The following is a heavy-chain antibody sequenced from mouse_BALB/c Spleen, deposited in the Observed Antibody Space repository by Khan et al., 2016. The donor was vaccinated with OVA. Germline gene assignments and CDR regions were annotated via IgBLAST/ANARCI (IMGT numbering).Heavy chain of an antibody. CDR1: GYTFTDYY. D-gene: IGHD1-2*01. J-gene: IGHJ3*01. Sequence: QVQLKQSGAELARPGASVKLSCKASGYTFTDYYINWVKQRPGQGLEWIGEISPGSGDTYYNEKFTGKATLTADKSSSTAYMQLNSLTSEASAVDICARRNYFGYTFAYWGQGTLVTVSA. CDR3: ARRNYFGYTFAY. V-gene: IGHV1-77*01. CDR2: ISPGSGDT.